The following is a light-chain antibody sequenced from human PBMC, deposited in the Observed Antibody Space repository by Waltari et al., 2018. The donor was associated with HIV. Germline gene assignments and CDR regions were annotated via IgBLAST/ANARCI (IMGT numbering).Light chain of an antibody. Sequence: DIVLTQSPDSMAVSLGERATVNCTSSQTVLYSSDNRDYLAWYQVRPGQPPQLLIYWASTRQSGVPDRFSGSGSGTHFTLTISGLQAEDVAIYYCQQDYTTPQSFGQGTRLEI. CDR1: QTVLYSSDNRDY. CDR3: QQDYTTPQS. CDR2: WAS. J-gene: IGKJ2*03. V-gene: IGKV4-1*01.